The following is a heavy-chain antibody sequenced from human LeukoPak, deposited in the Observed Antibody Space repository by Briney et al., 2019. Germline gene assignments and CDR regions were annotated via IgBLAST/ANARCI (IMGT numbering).Heavy chain of an antibody. CDR1: GFTFSSYA. CDR3: VNYGMDV. V-gene: IGHV3-64*01. Sequence: GGSLRLSCAASGFTFSSYAMSWVRQAPGKGLEYVSAISTNGGSTYYANSVRGRFTISRDNSKNTLYLQMGSLRAEDMGVYYCVNYGMDVWGQGTTVTVSS. CDR2: ISTNGGST. J-gene: IGHJ6*02.